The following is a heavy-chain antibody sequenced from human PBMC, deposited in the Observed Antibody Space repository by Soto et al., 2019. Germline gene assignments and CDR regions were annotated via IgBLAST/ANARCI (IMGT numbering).Heavy chain of an antibody. Sequence: PETLTLTFAVYGRSFSGYYWSRIRQPPGKGLEWIGEINHSGSTNYNPSLKSRVTISVDTSKNQFSLKLSSVTAADTAVYYCASVRRGGYDSLRYYYGMDVWGQGTTVTAP. CDR2: INHSGST. V-gene: IGHV4-34*01. CDR1: GRSFSGYY. D-gene: IGHD5-12*01. CDR3: ASVRRGGYDSLRYYYGMDV. J-gene: IGHJ6*02.